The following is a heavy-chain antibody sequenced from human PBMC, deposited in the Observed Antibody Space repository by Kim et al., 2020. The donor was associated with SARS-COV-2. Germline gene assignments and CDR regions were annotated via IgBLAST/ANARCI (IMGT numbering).Heavy chain of an antibody. CDR3: ARDRYYGSGSGPGFDY. CDR1: GFTFSSYA. D-gene: IGHD3-10*01. V-gene: IGHV3-30-3*01. CDR2: ISYDGSNK. J-gene: IGHJ4*01. Sequence: GGSLRLSCAASGFTFSSYAMHWVRQAPGKGLEWVAVISYDGSNKYYADSVKGRFTISRDNSKNTLYLQMNSLRAEDTAVYYCARDRYYGSGSGPGFDYWG.